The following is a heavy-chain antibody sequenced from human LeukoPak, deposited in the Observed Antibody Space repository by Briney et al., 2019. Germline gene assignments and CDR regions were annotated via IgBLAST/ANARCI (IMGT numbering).Heavy chain of an antibody. CDR1: GYSFSSYW. V-gene: IGHV5-51*01. CDR3: AKLVTTGYYFDY. J-gene: IGHJ4*02. Sequence: GESLKISCEASGYSFSSYWIGWARQMPGRGLEWMGIIQPYDSDTRYSPSFQGHVTISADKSISTAYLQWSSLEASDTAMYYCAKLVTTGYYFDYWGQGTLVTVSS. D-gene: IGHD4-17*01. CDR2: IQPYDSDT.